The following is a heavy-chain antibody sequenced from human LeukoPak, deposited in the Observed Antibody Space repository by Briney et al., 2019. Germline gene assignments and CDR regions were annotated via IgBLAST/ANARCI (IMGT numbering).Heavy chain of an antibody. CDR3: ARGPNSNWSGLDF. CDR1: GFSFSGHW. CDR2: ISPTGSTT. Sequence: GGSLRLSCTASGFSFSGHWMNWARQLPGKGLVWVSRISPTGSTTSYADSVKGRFTVSRDNVKNTLYLQVNNLRAEDTAVYYCARGPNSNWSGLDFWGQGTLLTVSS. J-gene: IGHJ4*02. D-gene: IGHD6-6*01. V-gene: IGHV3-74*01.